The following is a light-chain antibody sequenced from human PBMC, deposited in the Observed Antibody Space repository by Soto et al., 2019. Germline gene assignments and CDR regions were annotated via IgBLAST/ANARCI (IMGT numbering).Light chain of an antibody. V-gene: IGLV2-14*01. CDR1: SSDVGAYTY. CDR3: SSYTTSNTLV. Sequence: QAVVTQPASVSGSPGQSITISCTGTSSDVGAYTYVSWYQQHPGKAPKLMIFEVSDRPSGVSNRFSGSKSGNTASLTISGLQAEDEADHYCSSYTTSNTLVFGGGTKLTVL. J-gene: IGLJ2*01. CDR2: EVS.